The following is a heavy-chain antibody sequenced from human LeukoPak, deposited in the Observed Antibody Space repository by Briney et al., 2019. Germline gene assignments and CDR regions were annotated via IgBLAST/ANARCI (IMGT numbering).Heavy chain of an antibody. V-gene: IGHV4-34*01. D-gene: IGHD3-22*01. CDR1: GGSFSGYY. J-gene: IGHJ3*02. Sequence: PSETLSLTCAVYGGSFSGYYWSWIRQPPGKGLEWIGEINHSGSTNYNPSLKSRVTISVDTSKNQFSLKLSSVTAADTAVYYCARWGRSYYYDSTGLDIWGQGTMVTVSS. CDR3: ARWGRSYYYDSTGLDI. CDR2: INHSGST.